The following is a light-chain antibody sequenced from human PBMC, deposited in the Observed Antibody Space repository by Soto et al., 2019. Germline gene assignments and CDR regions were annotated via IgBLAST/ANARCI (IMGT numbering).Light chain of an antibody. Sequence: EIVMTQSPATLSVSPGERATLSCRASQSVSSNLAWYQQKPGQAPRLLIYGASTRATGIPARFSGSGSGTEFTLTISSLQSEDFAVYYCQQHNNWPYTFGQGTKLESK. CDR1: QSVSSN. CDR3: QQHNNWPYT. V-gene: IGKV3-15*01. CDR2: GAS. J-gene: IGKJ2*01.